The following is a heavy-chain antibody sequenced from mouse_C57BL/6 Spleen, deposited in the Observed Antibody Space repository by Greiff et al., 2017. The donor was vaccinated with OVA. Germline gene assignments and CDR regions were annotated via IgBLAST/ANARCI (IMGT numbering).Heavy chain of an antibody. CDR3: AKNFAFIYYAMDY. J-gene: IGHJ4*01. D-gene: IGHD1-1*01. CDR1: GFSLNSYG. Sequence: VQLQQSGPGLVQPSQRLSITCTVSGFSLNSYGVHWVRQSPETGLEWLGMIWRGGSTDDNAAIMSILSITKDNSKSQFFFKMNSLPADDTSIYYCAKNFAFIYYAMDYWGQGTSVTVSS. V-gene: IGHV2-5*01. CDR2: IWRGGST.